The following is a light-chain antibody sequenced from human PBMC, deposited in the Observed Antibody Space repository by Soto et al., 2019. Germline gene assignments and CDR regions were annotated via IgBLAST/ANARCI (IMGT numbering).Light chain of an antibody. CDR2: AAS. Sequence: DIQMPQSPSSLSASVGDRVTITCRASQSISSYLNWYQQKPGKAPKLLIYAASSFQSGVPSRFSGSGSGTDFTLTIRSLQPEDLATYYCQQSYSTPYTFVQGTKLEIK. CDR3: QQSYSTPYT. V-gene: IGKV1-39*01. J-gene: IGKJ2*01. CDR1: QSISSY.